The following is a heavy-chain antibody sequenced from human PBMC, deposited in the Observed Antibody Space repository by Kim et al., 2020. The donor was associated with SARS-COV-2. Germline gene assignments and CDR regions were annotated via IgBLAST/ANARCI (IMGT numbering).Heavy chain of an antibody. CDR2: IGPSSSPI. CDR1: GFPLSIYA. V-gene: IGHV3-48*02. CDR3: SAHSGSRWFDY. J-gene: IGHJ4*02. Sequence: GGSLRLSCVGSGFPLSIYAMNWVRQAPGKGLEWISYIGPSSSPIFFADSLKGRFTVSRDNAKNSLYLQMDSLRDDDTAVYYCSAHSGSRWFDYWGRGTLVTVPS. D-gene: IGHD1-26*01.